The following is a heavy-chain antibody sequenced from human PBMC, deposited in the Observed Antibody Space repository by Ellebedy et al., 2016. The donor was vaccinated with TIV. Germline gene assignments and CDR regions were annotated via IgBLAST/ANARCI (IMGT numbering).Heavy chain of an antibody. V-gene: IGHV4-31*03. CDR2: IYYSGSA. Sequence: MPSETLSLTCTVSGGSISSGDYYWSWIRQHPGKGLEWIGYIYYSGSAYYNPSLKSRVTISLDTSKNQFSLKLSSVTAADTAVYYCARGMKGSSGYFYWYFDLWGRGTLVTVSS. D-gene: IGHD3-22*01. CDR1: GGSISSGDYY. CDR3: ARGMKGSSGYFYWYFDL. J-gene: IGHJ2*01.